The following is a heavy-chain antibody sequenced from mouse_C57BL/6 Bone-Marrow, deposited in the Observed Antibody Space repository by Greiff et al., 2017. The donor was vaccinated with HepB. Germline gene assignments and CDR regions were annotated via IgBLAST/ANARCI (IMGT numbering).Heavy chain of an antibody. Sequence: DVKLVESGAELVRPGASVKLSCTASGFNIKDDYMHWVKQRPEQGLEWIGWIDPENGDTEYASKFQGKATITADTSSNTAYLQLSSLTSEDTAVYYCTTEDYGSSYDYAMDYWGQGTSVTVSS. CDR1: GFNIKDDY. D-gene: IGHD1-1*01. CDR3: TTEDYGSSYDYAMDY. CDR2: IDPENGDT. J-gene: IGHJ4*01. V-gene: IGHV14-4*01.